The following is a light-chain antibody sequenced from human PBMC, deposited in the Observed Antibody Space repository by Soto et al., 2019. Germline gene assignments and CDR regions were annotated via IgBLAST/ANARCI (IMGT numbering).Light chain of an antibody. J-gene: IGKJ3*01. Sequence: DIQMTQSPSSVSASVGDRVTITCRASQGIGSWLAWYQQKPGKDPKLLIYATSRLQSGVPSRFSGSGSGTDFTLSISSLQPEDVATYCCQQGHSLFTFGPGTKVDIK. CDR2: ATS. CDR3: QQGHSLFT. CDR1: QGIGSW. V-gene: IGKV1-12*01.